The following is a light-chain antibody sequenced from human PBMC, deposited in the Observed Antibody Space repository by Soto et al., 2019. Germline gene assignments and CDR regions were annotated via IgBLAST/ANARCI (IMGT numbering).Light chain of an antibody. CDR3: QQYNNWPGT. CDR2: DAS. Sequence: IVLTHSPSTLSLSPLERATLSCMASQSVSSYLAWYQQKPGQAPRLLIYDASNRATGIPAGFSGSGSGTDFTLTISSLEPEDFAVYYCQQYNNWPGTFGQGTKVDIK. J-gene: IGKJ1*01. CDR1: QSVSSY. V-gene: IGKV3-11*01.